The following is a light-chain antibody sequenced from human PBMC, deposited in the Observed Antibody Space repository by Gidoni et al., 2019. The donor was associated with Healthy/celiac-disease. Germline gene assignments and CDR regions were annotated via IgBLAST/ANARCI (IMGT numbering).Light chain of an antibody. CDR3: QQYNNWHT. CDR2: GAS. J-gene: IGKJ1*01. CDR1: QSVSSN. Sequence: EIVMTQSPATLSGSPGERATLSCRASQSVSSNLAWYQQKPGQAPRLLIYGASTRATGIPARFSGSGSGTEFTLTISSLQSEDFAVYYCQQYNNWHTFGQGTKVEIK. V-gene: IGKV3-15*01.